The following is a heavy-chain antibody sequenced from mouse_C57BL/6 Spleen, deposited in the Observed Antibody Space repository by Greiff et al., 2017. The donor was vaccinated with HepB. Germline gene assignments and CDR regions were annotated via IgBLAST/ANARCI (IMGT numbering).Heavy chain of an antibody. CDR2: ISSGGDYI. D-gene: IGHD1-1*01. Sequence: EVKLMESGEGLVKPGGSLKLSCAASGFTFSSYAMSWVRQTPEKRLEWVAYISSGGDYIYYADTVKGRFTISRDNARNTLYLQRSSLKSEDTAMYYCTREDYGSHLAMDYWGQGTSVTVSS. V-gene: IGHV5-9-1*02. CDR3: TREDYGSHLAMDY. J-gene: IGHJ4*01. CDR1: GFTFSSYA.